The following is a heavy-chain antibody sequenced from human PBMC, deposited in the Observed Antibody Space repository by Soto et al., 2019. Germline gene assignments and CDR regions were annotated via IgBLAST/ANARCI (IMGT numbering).Heavy chain of an antibody. CDR3: ARADRGRFLEWSSYYYYYMDV. CDR2: IWYDGSNK. Sequence: GGSLRLSCAASGFTFSSYCMHWVRQAPGKGLEWVAVIWYDGSNKYYADSVKGRFTISRDNSKSTLYLQMNSLRAEDTAVYYCARADRGRFLEWSSYYYYYMDVWGKGTTVTVSS. CDR1: GFTFSSYC. J-gene: IGHJ6*03. V-gene: IGHV3-33*01. D-gene: IGHD3-3*01.